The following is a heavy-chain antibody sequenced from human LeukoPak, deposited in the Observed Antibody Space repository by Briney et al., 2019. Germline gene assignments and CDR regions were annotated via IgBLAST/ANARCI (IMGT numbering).Heavy chain of an antibody. CDR2: IYYSGST. CDR3: ARVYYDFWSGYYPDWFDP. J-gene: IGHJ5*02. D-gene: IGHD3-3*01. Sequence: PSETLSLTCTVSGGSISSGDYYWSWIRQPPGKGLERIGYIYYSGSTNYNPSLKSRVTISVDTSKNQFSLKLSSVTAADTAVYYCARVYYDFWSGYYPDWFDPWGQGTLVTVSS. V-gene: IGHV4-30-4*01. CDR1: GGSISSGDYY.